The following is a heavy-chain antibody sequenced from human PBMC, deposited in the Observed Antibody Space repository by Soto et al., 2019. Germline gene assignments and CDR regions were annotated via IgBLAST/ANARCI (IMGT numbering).Heavy chain of an antibody. CDR1: GGSLSGYY. D-gene: IGHD5-12*01. CDR2: IKNGGYT. Sequence: QVQLQQWGAGLLKPSETLSLNCGVNGGSLSGYYWSWIRQPPGKGLEWIGEIKNGGYTNYNPSLKSRATISSDRSNNQFSLRLNSVTAADTGVYYCARGQEGVVATHWDQGALVSVSS. V-gene: IGHV4-34*01. J-gene: IGHJ4*02. CDR3: ARGQEGVVATH.